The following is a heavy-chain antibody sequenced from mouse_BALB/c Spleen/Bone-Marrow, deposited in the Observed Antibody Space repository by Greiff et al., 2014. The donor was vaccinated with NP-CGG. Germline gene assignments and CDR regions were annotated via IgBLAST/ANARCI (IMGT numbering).Heavy chain of an antibody. J-gene: IGHJ4*01. CDR3: ARLDGNYRYAMDY. Sequence: VKLLESGPELVKPGASVKMSCKASGYTFTDYVIAWVKQRSGQGLEWIGEIYPGSGSTYYIEKFKGKATLTADKSSNTAYMQLGSLTSEDSAVYFCARLDGNYRYAMDYWGQGTSVTVSS. D-gene: IGHD2-1*01. V-gene: IGHV1-77*01. CDR2: IYPGSGST. CDR1: GYTFTDYV.